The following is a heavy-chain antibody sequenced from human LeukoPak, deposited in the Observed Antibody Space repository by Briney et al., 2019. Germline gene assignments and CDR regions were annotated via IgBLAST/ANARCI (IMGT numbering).Heavy chain of an antibody. CDR2: INHSGST. Sequence: SETLSLTCAVYGGSFSGYYWSWIRQPPGKGLEWIGEINHSGSTNYDPSLKSRVTISVDTSKNQFSLKLSSVTAADTAVYYCARVSYYDSSGNRGAFDYWGQGTLVTVSS. J-gene: IGHJ4*02. V-gene: IGHV4-34*01. CDR1: GGSFSGYY. D-gene: IGHD3-22*01. CDR3: ARVSYYDSSGNRGAFDY.